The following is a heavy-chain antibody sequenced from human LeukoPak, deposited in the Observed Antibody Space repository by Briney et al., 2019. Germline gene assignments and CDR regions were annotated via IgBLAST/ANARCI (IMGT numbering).Heavy chain of an antibody. D-gene: IGHD2-2*01. CDR1: GFTFSSYA. V-gene: IGHV3-23*01. CDR2: ISGSDGST. CDR3: AKQLTETARNYYYGMDV. Sequence: PGGSLRLSCAASGFTFSSYAMSWVRQAPGKGLKWVSAISGSDGSTYYTDSVKGRFTISRDNSKNTLYLQMNSLRAEDTAVYYCAKQLTETARNYYYGMDVWGQGTTVTVSS. J-gene: IGHJ6*02.